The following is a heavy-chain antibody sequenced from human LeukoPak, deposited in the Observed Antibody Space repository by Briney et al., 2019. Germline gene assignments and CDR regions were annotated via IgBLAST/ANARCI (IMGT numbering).Heavy chain of an antibody. CDR1: GGSISSSDYY. V-gene: IGHV4-39*01. Sequence: SETLSLTCTVSGGSISSSDYYWGWIRQSPGKGPEWIGSFYYSGSTYYNLSLQSRVTISVDTSKSQFSLKLNSVTATDTAVYYCARQGPSGWSQAPFDYWGQGTLVTVSS. J-gene: IGHJ4*02. CDR2: FYYSGST. D-gene: IGHD6-19*01. CDR3: ARQGPSGWSQAPFDY.